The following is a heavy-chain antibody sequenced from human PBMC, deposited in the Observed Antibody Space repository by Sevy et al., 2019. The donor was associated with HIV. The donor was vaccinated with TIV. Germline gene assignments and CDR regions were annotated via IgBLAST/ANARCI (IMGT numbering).Heavy chain of an antibody. Sequence: GGSLRLSCAASGFTFSSYAMHWVRQAPGKGLEGGAVISYDGGIKYYADPVKGRFTISRDNSKNTLYLQMYSLRAEDTAVYYCARESIVVVPAAVYYPYYFDYWGQGTLVTVSS. J-gene: IGHJ4*02. D-gene: IGHD2-2*01. CDR3: ARESIVVVPAAVYYPYYFDY. CDR2: ISYDGGIK. CDR1: GFTFSSYA. V-gene: IGHV3-30-3*01.